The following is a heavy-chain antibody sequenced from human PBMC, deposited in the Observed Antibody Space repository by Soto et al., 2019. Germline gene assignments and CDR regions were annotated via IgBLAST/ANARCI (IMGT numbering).Heavy chain of an antibody. CDR2: IYYSGST. CDR3: ARVVLGPISYLFDV. D-gene: IGHD3-16*01. CDR1: GASISNGDNY. Sequence: SETLSLTCIVFGASISNGDNYWSWIRQPPGKGLEWIGYIYYSGSTTYSPSLKSRLAMSVDRSRNQFSLKLNSVTAADTAVYYCARVVLGPISYLFDVWGRGTVVTVYS. V-gene: IGHV4-30-4*01. J-gene: IGHJ4*02.